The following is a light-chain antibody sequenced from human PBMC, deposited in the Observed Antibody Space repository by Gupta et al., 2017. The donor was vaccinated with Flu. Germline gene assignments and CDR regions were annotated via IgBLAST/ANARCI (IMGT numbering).Light chain of an antibody. V-gene: IGLV3-9*02. CDR2: KNT. Sequence: AQITCGGENVGSIRVHWYQQMPCQPPLIFIDKNTNRAAGIPDRFSGSSSGRTATLTIDEAQAGDEADYYCQGWVASNAVFGGGTKLTVL. CDR3: QGWVASNAV. J-gene: IGLJ2*01. CDR1: NVGSIR.